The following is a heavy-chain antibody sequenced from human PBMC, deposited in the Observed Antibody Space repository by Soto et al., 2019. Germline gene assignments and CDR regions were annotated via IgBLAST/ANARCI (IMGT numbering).Heavy chain of an antibody. V-gene: IGHV1-2*04. CDR3: AILGGERGYCSGGSCTFDY. CDR1: GYTFTGYY. CDR2: INPTSDGT. D-gene: IGHD2-15*01. Sequence: QVQLVQSGAEVKKPGASVKVSCKASGYTFTGYYMHWVRQAPGQGLEWMGWINPTSDGTNYAQKFQGWVTMTRDTSISTAYMELSRLRSDDTAVYYCAILGGERGYCSGGSCTFDYWGQGTLVTVSS. J-gene: IGHJ4*02.